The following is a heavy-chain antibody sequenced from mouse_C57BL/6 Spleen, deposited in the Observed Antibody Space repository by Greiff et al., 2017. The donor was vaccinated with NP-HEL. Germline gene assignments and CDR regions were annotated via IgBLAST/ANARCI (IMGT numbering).Heavy chain of an antibody. CDR2: IDPENGAT. D-gene: IGHD1-1*01. CDR3: TTYVYYGSSPFAY. J-gene: IGHJ3*01. V-gene: IGHV14-4*01. Sequence: VQLQQSGAELVRPGASVKLSCTASGFNIKDDYMHWVKQRPEQGLEWIGWIDPENGATEYASKFQGKATITAETSSNTAYLQLSSLTSEDTAVYYCTTYVYYGSSPFAYWGQGTLVTVSA. CDR1: GFNIKDDY.